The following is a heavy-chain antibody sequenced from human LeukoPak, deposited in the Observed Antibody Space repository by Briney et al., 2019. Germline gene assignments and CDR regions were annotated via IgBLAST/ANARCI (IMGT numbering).Heavy chain of an antibody. V-gene: IGHV1-46*01. D-gene: IGHD6-13*01. CDR1: GYTFTRYY. CDR2: IDPNTGTS. Sequence: ASVKVSCKASGYTFTRYYIHWVRQAPGQGRDYMGMIDPNTGTSWYAQKFQGTVTMTRDTSTSTVSMELSSLRSDDTAIYYCARELPGTCYFDYWGQGALVCLSS. J-gene: IGHJ4*02. CDR3: ARELPGTCYFDY.